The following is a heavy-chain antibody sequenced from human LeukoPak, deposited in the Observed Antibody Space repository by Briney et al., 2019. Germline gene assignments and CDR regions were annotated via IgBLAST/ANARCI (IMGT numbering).Heavy chain of an antibody. J-gene: IGHJ4*02. V-gene: IGHV3-53*01. CDR2: IFSGDNT. D-gene: IGHD3-3*02. Sequence: GGSLRLSCAASGFTVRSSYMSWVRQAPGKGLESVSIIFSGDNTYYADSMKGRFTISRDSAKNTLYLQMNSLRAEDTAVYYCARVSVGRYYFDNWGQGTPVTVS. CDR3: ARVSVGRYYFDN. CDR1: GFTVRSSY.